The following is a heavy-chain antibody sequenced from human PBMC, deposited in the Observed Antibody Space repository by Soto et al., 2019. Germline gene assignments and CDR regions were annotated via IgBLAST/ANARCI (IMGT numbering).Heavy chain of an antibody. CDR2: ISYDGSNK. CDR3: ASDVGSYGLLYFDS. V-gene: IGHV3-30-3*01. J-gene: IGHJ4*02. D-gene: IGHD5-18*01. CDR1: GYTFSSYA. Sequence: QVQLVESGGGVVQPGRCLRLSCAASGYTFSSYAMHWVRQAPGKGLEWVAVISYDGSNKYYADSVKGRFTISRDNSKNTLYLQMNSLRAEDTAVYYCASDVGSYGLLYFDSWGPGTLVTVSS.